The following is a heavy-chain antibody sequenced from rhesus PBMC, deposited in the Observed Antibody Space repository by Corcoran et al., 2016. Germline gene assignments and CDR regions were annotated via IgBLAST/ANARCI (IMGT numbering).Heavy chain of an antibody. V-gene: IGHV1-198*02. Sequence: QVQLVQSGAEVKKPGASVKVSCKASGFTFGSYAISWVRQAPGQGLEWMGVIIPFVGITNYSEKFQGRVTITADTSTSTAYMELSSLRTEDTAVYYGARGYSSGWYYLDYWGQGVVVTVSS. CDR2: IIPFVGIT. J-gene: IGHJ6*01. CDR1: GFTFGSYA. D-gene: IGHD6-31*01. CDR3: ARGYSSGWYYLDY.